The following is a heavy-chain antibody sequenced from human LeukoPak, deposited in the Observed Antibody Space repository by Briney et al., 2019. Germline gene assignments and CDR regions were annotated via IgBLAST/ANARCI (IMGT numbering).Heavy chain of an antibody. Sequence: ASVKVSCKASGHTFTVYYIHWVRQAPGQGLEWMGWITLNSGDTKYAQKFQGRVTMTRDTSISTAYLDLSRLNFDDTAMYYCARDSGFISIYPWGQGTLVTVSS. CDR2: ITLNSGDT. CDR3: ARDSGFISIYP. V-gene: IGHV1-2*02. CDR1: GHTFTVYY. D-gene: IGHD3-3*02. J-gene: IGHJ5*02.